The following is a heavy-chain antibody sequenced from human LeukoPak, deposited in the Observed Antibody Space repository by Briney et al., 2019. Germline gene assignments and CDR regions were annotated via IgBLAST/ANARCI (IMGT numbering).Heavy chain of an antibody. CDR2: INQDGSDK. J-gene: IGHJ4*02. Sequence: GGSLRLSCEVSGFTFSRNWMSCVRQAPGKGLEWVANINQDGSDKNYVDSVKGRFTISRDNAKNSLYLQMNSLRADDTAVYYCATGYYDSSAYSLAFDYWGQGTLVTVSS. CDR3: ATGYYDSSAYSLAFDY. CDR1: GFTFSRNW. D-gene: IGHD3-22*01. V-gene: IGHV3-7*05.